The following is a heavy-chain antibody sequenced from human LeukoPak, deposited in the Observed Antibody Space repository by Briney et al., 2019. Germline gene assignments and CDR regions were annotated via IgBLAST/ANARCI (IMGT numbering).Heavy chain of an antibody. Sequence: SETLSLTCTVSGGSINNYYWSWIRQPPGKGLEWIGYIYYSGSTKYNPSLKSRVTISVDTSKNQFSLKLSSVTAADTAVYYCARHAYSSSIPYYYYYYMDVWGKGTTVTVSS. J-gene: IGHJ6*03. CDR3: ARHAYSSSIPYYYYYYMDV. D-gene: IGHD6-6*01. CDR2: IYYSGST. V-gene: IGHV4-59*08. CDR1: GGSINNYY.